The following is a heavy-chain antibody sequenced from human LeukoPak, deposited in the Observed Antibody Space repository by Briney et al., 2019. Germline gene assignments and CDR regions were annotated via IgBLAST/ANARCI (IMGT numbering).Heavy chain of an antibody. CDR2: INTNTGNP. Sequence: GASVKVSCKASGYTFTTYPINWVRRAPGQGLEWMGWINTNTGNPTYAQGFTGRFVFSLDTSVSTAYLQISSLKAEDTAVYYCARGPKEYYDFWSGYAHYYYYYGMDVWGQGTTVTVSS. J-gene: IGHJ6*02. D-gene: IGHD3-3*01. CDR3: ARGPKEYYDFWSGYAHYYYYYGMDV. CDR1: GYTFTTYP. V-gene: IGHV7-4-1*02.